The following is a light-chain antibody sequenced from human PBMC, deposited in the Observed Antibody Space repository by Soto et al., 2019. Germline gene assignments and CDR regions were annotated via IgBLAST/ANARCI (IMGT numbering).Light chain of an antibody. J-gene: IGLJ2*01. CDR2: EVS. V-gene: IGLV2-14*01. CDR1: SSDVGGYNN. CDR3: SSYTSSSTLV. Sequence: QSALTQPASVSGSPGQSITISCTGTSSDVGGYNNVSWYQQHPGIAPKLMISEVSNRPSGVSNRFSGSKSGNTASLAISGLQAEDEADYYCSSYTSSSTLVFGGGTKVTVL.